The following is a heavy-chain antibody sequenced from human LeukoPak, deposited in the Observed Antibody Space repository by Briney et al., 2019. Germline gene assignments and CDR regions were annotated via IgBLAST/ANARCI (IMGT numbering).Heavy chain of an antibody. D-gene: IGHD1-1*01. J-gene: IGHJ4*02. CDR2: IHPEGNEK. CDR3: ARGDDFSGDH. Sequence: PGGSLRLSCAVSGFTFSNFWMSWVRQAPGRRLEWVANIHPEGNEKYHVEPVKGRFIISRDNTILFLQMNGLRVEDTAVYYCARGDDFSGDHWGQGTLVTVSS. V-gene: IGHV3-7*04. CDR1: GFTFSNFW.